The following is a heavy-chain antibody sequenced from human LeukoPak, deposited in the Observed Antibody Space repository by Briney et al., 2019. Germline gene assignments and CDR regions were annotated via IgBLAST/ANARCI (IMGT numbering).Heavy chain of an antibody. V-gene: IGHV4-59*11. CDR3: ARVGGTNYYYYGMDV. Sequence: SETLSLTCTVSGGSISSHYWSWIRQPPGKGLEWIGYIYDSGSTNYNPSLKSRVTISIDTSKNQFSLKLSSVTAADTAIYHCARVGGTNYYYYGMDVWGQGTTVTVSS. J-gene: IGHJ6*02. CDR2: IYDSGST. CDR1: GGSISSHY. D-gene: IGHD1-26*01.